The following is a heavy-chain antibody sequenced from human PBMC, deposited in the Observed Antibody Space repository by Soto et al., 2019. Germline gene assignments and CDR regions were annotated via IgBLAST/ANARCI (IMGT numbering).Heavy chain of an antibody. CDR1: GYTFTTYS. D-gene: IGHD6-6*01. J-gene: IGHJ4*02. Sequence: QVQLVQSGAEVKKPGASVKVSCKASGYTFTTYSITWVRQAPGQGLEWMGWISGSNGNTNYAQRLQGRVTMTTDTSTSTAYMELRSLTSDDTAVYYCARAYSSSSRYFDCWGQGDLVTVSS. CDR2: ISGSNGNT. V-gene: IGHV1-18*01. CDR3: ARAYSSSSRYFDC.